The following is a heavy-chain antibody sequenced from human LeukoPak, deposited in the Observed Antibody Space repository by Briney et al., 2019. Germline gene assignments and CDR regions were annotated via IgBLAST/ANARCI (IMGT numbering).Heavy chain of an antibody. CDR1: GYTFTGYY. CDR3: ARIERSFRGPQAARPWDY. V-gene: IGHV1-2*02. Sequence: ASVKVSCKASGYTFTGYYMHWVRQAPGQGLEWMGWINPNSGGTNYAQKFQGRVTMTRDTSISTAYMELSRLRSDDTAVYYCARIERSFRGPQAARPWDYWGQRTLVTVSS. J-gene: IGHJ4*02. CDR2: INPNSGGT. D-gene: IGHD6-6*01.